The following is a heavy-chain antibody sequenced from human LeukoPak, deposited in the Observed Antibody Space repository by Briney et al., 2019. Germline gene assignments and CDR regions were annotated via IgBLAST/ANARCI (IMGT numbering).Heavy chain of an antibody. Sequence: SETLSLTCTVSGGSISSGSYYWSWIRQPAGKGLEWIGRIYTSGSTNYNPSLKSRVTISVDTPKNQFSLKLSSVTAADTAVYYRARDNYDYVWGSYRTPSYYYYMDVWGKGTTVTISS. J-gene: IGHJ6*03. CDR2: IYTSGST. CDR1: GGSISSGSYY. V-gene: IGHV4-61*02. D-gene: IGHD3-16*02. CDR3: ARDNYDYVWGSYRTPSYYYYMDV.